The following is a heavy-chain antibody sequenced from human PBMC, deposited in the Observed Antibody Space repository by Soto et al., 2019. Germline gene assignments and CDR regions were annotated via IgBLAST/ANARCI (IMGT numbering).Heavy chain of an antibody. CDR1: GYTFTGYY. Sequence: GASVKVSCTASGYTFTGYYMHWVRQAPGQGLEGMGWINPNSGGTNYAQKFQGRVTMTRDTSISTAYMELSRLRSDDTAVYYCARDWVDTAIQGHYYYYYGMDVWGQGTTVTVSS. V-gene: IGHV1-2*02. CDR2: INPNSGGT. CDR3: ARDWVDTAIQGHYYYYYGMDV. J-gene: IGHJ6*02. D-gene: IGHD5-18*01.